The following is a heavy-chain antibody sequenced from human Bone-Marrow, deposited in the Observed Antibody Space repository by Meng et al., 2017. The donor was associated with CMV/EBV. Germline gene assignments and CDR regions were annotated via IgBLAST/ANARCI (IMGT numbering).Heavy chain of an antibody. CDR3: ARLVGGSRIAARSGTIDY. J-gene: IGHJ4*02. D-gene: IGHD6-6*01. CDR2: IYYSGST. V-gene: IGHV4-59*08. Sequence: SETLSLTCTASGGSISSYYWSWIRQPPGKGLEWIGYIYYSGSTNYNPSLKSRVTISVDTSKNQFSLKLSSVTAADTAVYYCARLVGGSRIAARSGTIDYWGQGTLVTVSS. CDR1: GGSISSYY.